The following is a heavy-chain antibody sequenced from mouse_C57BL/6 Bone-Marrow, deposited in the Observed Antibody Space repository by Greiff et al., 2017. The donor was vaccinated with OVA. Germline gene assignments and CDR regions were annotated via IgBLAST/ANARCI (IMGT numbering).Heavy chain of an antibody. V-gene: IGHV2-5*01. Sequence: QVQLKESGPGLVQPSQSLSITCTVSGFSLTSYGVHWVRQSPGKGLEWLGVIWRGGSTDYNAAFMSRLSITKDNSKSQVFFKMNSLQADDTAIYYCAKKGGSKGYYAMDYWGQGTSVTVSS. CDR2: IWRGGST. CDR1: GFSLTSYG. CDR3: AKKGGSKGYYAMDY. J-gene: IGHJ4*01. D-gene: IGHD2-5*01.